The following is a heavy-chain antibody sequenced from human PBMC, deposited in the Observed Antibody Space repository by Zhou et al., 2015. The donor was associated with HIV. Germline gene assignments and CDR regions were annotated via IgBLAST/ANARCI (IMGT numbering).Heavy chain of an antibody. CDR2: IIPIFGTA. V-gene: IGHV1-69*01. J-gene: IGHJ5*02. CDR1: GGSFRSYV. Sequence: QVQLVQSGAEVKKPGSSVKVSCKASGGSFRSYVISWVRQVPGQGLEWMGGIIPIFGTANYAQKFQGRVTITADESTSTAYMELSSLRSEDTAVYYCARDEWAEADNNWFDPWGQGTLVTVSS. D-gene: IGHD1-26*01. CDR3: ARDEWAEADNNWFDP.